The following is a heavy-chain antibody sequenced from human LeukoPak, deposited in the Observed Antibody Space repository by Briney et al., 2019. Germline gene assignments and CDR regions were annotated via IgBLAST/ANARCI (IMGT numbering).Heavy chain of an antibody. Sequence: PSETLSLTCTVSGGSISSYYWSWIRQPPGKGLEWIGYIYYSGSTNYNPSLKSRVTISLDTSKNQFSLKLSSVTAADTAVYYCARAPGYYGSGIPYFDYWGQGTLVTVSS. CDR3: ARAPGYYGSGIPYFDY. D-gene: IGHD3-10*01. CDR1: GGSISSYY. J-gene: IGHJ4*02. CDR2: IYYSGST. V-gene: IGHV4-59*01.